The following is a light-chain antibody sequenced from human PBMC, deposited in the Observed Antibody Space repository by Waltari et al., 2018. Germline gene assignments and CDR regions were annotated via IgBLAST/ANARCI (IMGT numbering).Light chain of an antibody. CDR3: QQFDRSPPVT. CDR1: QSIR. CDR2: DAS. V-gene: IGKV3-20*01. J-gene: IGKJ4*01. Sequence: EIVLTQSPVTLSLSPGETATLSCRASQSIRLAWYQQKPGQAPILLIHDASKRATGIPDRFSGSGSGTDFTLTISRLEPEDFAMYYCQQFDRSPPVTFGGGTKVEIK.